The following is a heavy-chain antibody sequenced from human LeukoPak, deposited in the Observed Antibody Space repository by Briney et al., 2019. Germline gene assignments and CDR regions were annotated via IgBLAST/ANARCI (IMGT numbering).Heavy chain of an antibody. J-gene: IGHJ6*03. CDR3: ARDGPPNYSSGWVYMDV. D-gene: IGHD6-25*01. Sequence: GQSLRLSCAASGFTFSSYWMSWVRQAEGKGLEWVANIKPDGSENFYVDFRKGRFTISRDKAKNSLYLQMNSLRVEDTAVYYCARDGPPNYSSGWVYMDVWGEGTTVTISS. CDR1: GFTFSSYW. CDR2: IKPDGSEN. V-gene: IGHV3-7*01.